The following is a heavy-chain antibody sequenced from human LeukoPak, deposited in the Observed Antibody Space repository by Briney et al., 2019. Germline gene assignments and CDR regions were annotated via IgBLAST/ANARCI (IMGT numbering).Heavy chain of an antibody. V-gene: IGHV1-2*02. CDR3: ARSRIVVVAAAGASSWFDP. CDR2: INPNSGGT. CDR1: GYTFTGYY. D-gene: IGHD2-15*01. J-gene: IGHJ5*02. Sequence: ASVKVSCKASGYTFTGYYIHWVRQAPGQGLEWMGWINPNSGGTNYAQKFQGRVTMTRDTSISTAYMELSRLRSDDTAVYYCARSRIVVVAAAGASSWFDPWGQGTLVTVSS.